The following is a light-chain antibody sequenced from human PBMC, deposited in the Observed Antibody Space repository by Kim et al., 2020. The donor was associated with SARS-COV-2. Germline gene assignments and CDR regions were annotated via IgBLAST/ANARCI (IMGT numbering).Light chain of an antibody. CDR3: QVWDSGTNHHV. V-gene: IGLV3-21*04. CDR2: YDR. J-gene: IGLJ1*01. CDR1: NIGSKS. Sequence: SYELTQPPSVSVAPGLTARITCGGNNIGSKSVHWYQQKPGQAPVLVIYYDRDRPSGIPERFSGSNSGNTATLTISRVEAGDEADYYYQVWDSGTNHHVFGTGTKVTVL.